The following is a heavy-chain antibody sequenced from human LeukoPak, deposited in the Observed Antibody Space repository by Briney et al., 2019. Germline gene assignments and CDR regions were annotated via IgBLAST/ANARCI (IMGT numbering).Heavy chain of an antibody. CDR2: IYYSGEI. J-gene: IGHJ5*02. Sequence: SETLSLTRTVSGASITSNYWSWIRQSPGKGLEWIAYIYYSGEINYNPSLRSRVTISLDTSKNQVSLKLTYVTAADTAVYYCARGHYDLGPWGQGTLVTVSS. CDR1: GASITSNY. CDR3: ARGHYDLGP. V-gene: IGHV4-59*01. D-gene: IGHD3-22*01.